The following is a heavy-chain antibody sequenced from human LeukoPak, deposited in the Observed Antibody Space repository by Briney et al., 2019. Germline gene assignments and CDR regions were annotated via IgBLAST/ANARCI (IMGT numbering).Heavy chain of an antibody. CDR3: ARVGGGGDCFDY. V-gene: IGHV4-59*01. D-gene: IGHD2-21*01. CDR2: IYYSGST. Sequence: PPETLSLTCTVSGGSISSYYWSWIRQPPGKGLEWIGYIYYSGSTNYNPSLKSRVTISVDTSKNQFSLKLSSVTAADTAVYYCARVGGGGDCFDYWGQGTLVTVSS. J-gene: IGHJ4*02. CDR1: GGSISSYY.